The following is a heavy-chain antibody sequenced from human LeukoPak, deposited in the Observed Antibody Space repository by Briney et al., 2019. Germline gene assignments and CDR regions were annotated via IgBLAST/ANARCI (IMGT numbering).Heavy chain of an antibody. CDR3: AKGSIDWYYFDY. CDR2: ISSDGSHK. J-gene: IGHJ4*02. D-gene: IGHD3-9*01. Sequence: GGSLRLSCAASGFSFSTYDMHWVRQAPGKGLEXVXVISSDGSHKYWADSVKGRFTISRDNSKNTVYLQMNSLRAEDTAVYYCAKGSIDWYYFDYWGQGTLVTVSS. V-gene: IGHV3-30*18. CDR1: GFSFSTYD.